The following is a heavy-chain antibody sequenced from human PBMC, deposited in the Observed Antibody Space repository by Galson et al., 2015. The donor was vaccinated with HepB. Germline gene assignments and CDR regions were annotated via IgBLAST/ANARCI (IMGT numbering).Heavy chain of an antibody. Sequence: SLRLSCAASGFSFNSYAMTWVRQAPGKGLQWVSVISGSGEGTYYADSVKGRFTISRDDSKKTLYLQMNSLRGEDTAIYYCAKGGSSSWRGPFDYWGQGTLVTVSS. J-gene: IGHJ4*02. V-gene: IGHV3-23*01. CDR1: GFSFNSYA. CDR2: ISGSGEGT. D-gene: IGHD6-13*01. CDR3: AKGGSSSWRGPFDY.